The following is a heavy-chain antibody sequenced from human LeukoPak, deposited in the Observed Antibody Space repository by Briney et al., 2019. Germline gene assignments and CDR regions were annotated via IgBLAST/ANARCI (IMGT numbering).Heavy chain of an antibody. CDR1: GGSISSSSYY. J-gene: IGHJ4*02. CDR3: ARQGGGGQWLVHGY. CDR2: IYYSGST. Sequence: SETLSLTCTVSGGSISSSSYYWGWIRQPPGKGLEWIGSIYYSGSTYYNPSLKSRVTISVDTSKNQFSLKLSSVTAADAAVYYCARQGGGGQWLVHGYWGQGTLVTVSS. V-gene: IGHV4-39*01. D-gene: IGHD6-19*01.